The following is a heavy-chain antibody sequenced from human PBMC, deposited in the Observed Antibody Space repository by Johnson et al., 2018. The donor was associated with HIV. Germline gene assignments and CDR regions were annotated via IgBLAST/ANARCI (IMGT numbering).Heavy chain of an antibody. CDR2: ISYDGSDK. CDR3: ALSGGAAAYDAFDI. J-gene: IGHJ3*02. V-gene: IGHV3-30*04. Sequence: QVQLVESGGGVVQPGMSLRLSCAASGFTFSSYAMHWVRQAPAKGLEWVAVISYDGSDKYYAASVKGRFTISRDSSKNTLYLQMNTLRAEDTAVYYCALSGGAAAYDAFDIWGQGTMVTVSS. CDR1: GFTFSSYA. D-gene: IGHD6-13*01.